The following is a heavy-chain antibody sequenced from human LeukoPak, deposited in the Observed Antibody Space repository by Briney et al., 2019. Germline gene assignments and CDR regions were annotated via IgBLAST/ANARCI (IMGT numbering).Heavy chain of an antibody. CDR1: GYTFTGYY. V-gene: IGHV1-2*06. Sequence: SSVTVACKESGYTFTGYYMHWVRQARGQGLEWMGRIDPNNRGTHYAQKVEGRVTMTRDTSISNAYLDVSSLRSDDTAVYYCARVGYDYVWGSYLNFDYWGQGTLVTVSS. D-gene: IGHD3-16*02. CDR3: ARVGYDYVWGSYLNFDY. CDR2: IDPNNRGT. J-gene: IGHJ4*02.